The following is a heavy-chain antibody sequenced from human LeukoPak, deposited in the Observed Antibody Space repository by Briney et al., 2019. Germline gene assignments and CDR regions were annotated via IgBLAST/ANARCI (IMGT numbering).Heavy chain of an antibody. CDR3: ARLKGHSGYDYFDY. Sequence: SETLSLTCTVSGGSISSHYWSWIRQPPGKGLEWIGYIYYSGSTNYNPSLKGRVTISVDTSKNQFSLKLSSVTAADTAVYYCARLKGHSGYDYFDYWGQGTLVTVSS. J-gene: IGHJ4*02. V-gene: IGHV4-59*11. D-gene: IGHD5-12*01. CDR1: GGSISSHY. CDR2: IYYSGST.